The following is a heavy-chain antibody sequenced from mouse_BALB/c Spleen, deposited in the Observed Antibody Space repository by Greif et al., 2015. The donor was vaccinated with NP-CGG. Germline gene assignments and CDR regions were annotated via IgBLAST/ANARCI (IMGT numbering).Heavy chain of an antibody. CDR1: GYTFSSYW. CDR3: AGGEYGNLYAMDY. Sequence: QVQLQQSGAELMKPGASVKISCKATGYTFSSYWIEWVKQRPGHGLEWIGEILPGSGSTNYNEQFKGKATFTADTSSNTAYMQLSSLTSEDSAVYYCAGGEYGNLYAMDYWGQGTSVTVSS. J-gene: IGHJ4*01. D-gene: IGHD2-10*02. CDR2: ILPGSGST. V-gene: IGHV1-9*01.